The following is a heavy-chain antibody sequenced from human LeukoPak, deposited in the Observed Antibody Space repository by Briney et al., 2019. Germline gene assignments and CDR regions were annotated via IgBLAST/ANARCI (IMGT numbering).Heavy chain of an antibody. Sequence: PSGTLSLTCTVSGGSISSYYWSWIRQPAGKGLEWIGRIYTSGSTNYNPTLKSRVTMSVDTSKNQFSLKLSSVTAADTAVYYCARDHDSWRSDYWGQGTLVTVSS. CDR1: GGSISSYY. CDR2: IYTSGST. CDR3: ARDHDSWRSDY. D-gene: IGHD6-13*01. J-gene: IGHJ4*02. V-gene: IGHV4-4*07.